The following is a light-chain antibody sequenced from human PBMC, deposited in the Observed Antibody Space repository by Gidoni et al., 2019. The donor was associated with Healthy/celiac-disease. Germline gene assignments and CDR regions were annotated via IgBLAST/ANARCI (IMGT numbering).Light chain of an antibody. CDR3: SSYAGSNNLGV. Sequence: QSALTQPPSASGSPGQSVTISCTGTSIDVGGYNYVSWYQQHPGKAPNLMIYEVSKRPSGVPDRFSGSKSGNTASLTVSGLQAEDEADYYCSSYAGSNNLGVFGGGTKLTVL. CDR1: SIDVGGYNY. CDR2: EVS. V-gene: IGLV2-8*01. J-gene: IGLJ2*01.